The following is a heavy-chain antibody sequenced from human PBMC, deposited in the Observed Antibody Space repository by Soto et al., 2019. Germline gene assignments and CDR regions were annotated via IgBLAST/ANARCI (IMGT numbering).Heavy chain of an antibody. CDR2: ISAYNGNT. J-gene: IGHJ6*02. CDR1: GYTFTSYG. CDR3: AREWLDGYYCYYGMDV. Sequence: QVQLVQSGAEVKKPGASVKVSCKASGYTFTSYGISWVRQAPGQGLEWMGWISAYNGNTNYAQKLQGRVTMTTDTSTSTAYMQLRSLRSGDTAVYYCAREWLDGYYCYYGMDVWGQGTTVTVSS. D-gene: IGHD6-19*01. V-gene: IGHV1-18*01.